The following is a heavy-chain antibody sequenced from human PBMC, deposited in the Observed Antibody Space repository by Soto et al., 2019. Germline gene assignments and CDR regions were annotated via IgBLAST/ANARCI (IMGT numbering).Heavy chain of an antibody. J-gene: IGHJ6*02. CDR2: INSGGNT. CDR3: ARGGDSSGYREYCYYGMDV. V-gene: IGHV3-66*01. Sequence: EVQLVESGGGLVQPGGSLRLSCAASGFGVSNNYMSWVRQAPGKGLEWVSAINSGGNTYYADSVKGRFTISRDNSKNTVYLQMNSVGAEDTAVYYCARGGDSSGYREYCYYGMDVWGQGTTVTVSS. CDR1: GFGVSNNY. D-gene: IGHD3-22*01.